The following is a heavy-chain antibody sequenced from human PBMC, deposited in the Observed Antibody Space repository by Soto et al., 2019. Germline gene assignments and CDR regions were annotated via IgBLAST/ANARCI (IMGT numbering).Heavy chain of an antibody. CDR3: ARSMAVPNWFDP. V-gene: IGHV1-3*01. Sequence: GASVKVSCKASGFTFVSYNMHWVRQAPGQRLEWMGWINAGSGYTKYSQKFQDRVTITTDTSANTAHMQLSSLTSEDTAVYYCARSMAVPNWFDPWGLGTLVTVSS. D-gene: IGHD6-19*01. J-gene: IGHJ5*02. CDR2: INAGSGYT. CDR1: GFTFVSYN.